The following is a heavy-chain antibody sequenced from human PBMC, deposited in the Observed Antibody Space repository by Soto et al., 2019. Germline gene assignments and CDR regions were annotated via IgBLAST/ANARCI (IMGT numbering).Heavy chain of an antibody. D-gene: IGHD7-27*01. Sequence: QVQLQQWGAGLLKPSETLSLTCAVYGGSFSGYYWNWIRQPPGKGLEWIGEINHSGSTNYNPSLKXRFTLSVDTSKNQFSLKLSSVTAADTAVYYCARGWGRIFDYWGQGTLVTVSS. CDR3: ARGWGRIFDY. J-gene: IGHJ4*02. CDR1: GGSFSGYY. CDR2: INHSGST. V-gene: IGHV4-34*01.